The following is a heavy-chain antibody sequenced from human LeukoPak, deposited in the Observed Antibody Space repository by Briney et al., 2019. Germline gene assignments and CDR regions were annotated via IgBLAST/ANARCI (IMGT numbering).Heavy chain of an antibody. V-gene: IGHV4-34*01. J-gene: IGHJ4*02. CDR1: GGSFSGYY. D-gene: IGHD6-13*01. CDR2: INHSGST. Sequence: PSETLSLTCAVYGGSFSGYYWSWIRQPPGKGLEGMGEINHSGSTNYNPSLKSRVTISVDTSNNQFPLNLNSVTAADHAVYYCPRLRGWLAAAGTSHYWGQGTLVTVSS. CDR3: PRLRGWLAAAGTSHY.